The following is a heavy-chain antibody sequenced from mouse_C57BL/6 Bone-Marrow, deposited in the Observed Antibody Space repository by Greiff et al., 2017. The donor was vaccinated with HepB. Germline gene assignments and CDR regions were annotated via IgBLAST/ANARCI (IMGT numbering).Heavy chain of an antibody. J-gene: IGHJ1*03. Sequence: VQLVESGAELAKPGASVKLSCKASGYTFTSYWMHWVKQRPGQGLEWIGYINPSSGYTKYNQKFKDKATLTADKSSSTAYMQLSSLTYEDSAVYYCAVGTVVAYWYFDVWGTGTTVTVSS. CDR2: INPSSGYT. CDR1: GYTFTSYW. CDR3: AVGTVVAYWYFDV. D-gene: IGHD1-1*01. V-gene: IGHV1-7*01.